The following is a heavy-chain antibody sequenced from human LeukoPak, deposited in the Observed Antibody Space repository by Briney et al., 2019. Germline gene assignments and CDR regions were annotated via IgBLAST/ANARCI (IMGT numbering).Heavy chain of an antibody. Sequence: SVKVSCKASGGTFSSYAISWVRQAPGQGLEWMGGIIPIFGTANYAQKFQGRVTITADESTSTAYMELSSLRSEDTAVYYCTTYYYDSSGYPRRFDPWGRGTLVTVSS. CDR3: TTYYYDSSGYPRRFDP. J-gene: IGHJ5*02. CDR1: GGTFSSYA. CDR2: IIPIFGTA. D-gene: IGHD3-22*01. V-gene: IGHV1-69*13.